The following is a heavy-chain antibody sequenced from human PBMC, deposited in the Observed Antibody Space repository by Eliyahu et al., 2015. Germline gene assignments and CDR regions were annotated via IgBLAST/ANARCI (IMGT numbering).Heavy chain of an antibody. CDR2: ISDSSTIT. D-gene: IGHD6-19*01. V-gene: IGHV3-23*01. Sequence: EVQLLESGGGLVQPGGSLRLSCXASGFXFGSXAMNWVRQAPGKGVGGVXVISDSSTITHYADPVKGRFTISRDNSKNTLYLQMNNLRADDTAVYYCAGSYTSGWRGALDFWGRGTVVTVSS. CDR3: AGSYTSGWRGALDF. J-gene: IGHJ3*01. CDR1: GFXFGSXA.